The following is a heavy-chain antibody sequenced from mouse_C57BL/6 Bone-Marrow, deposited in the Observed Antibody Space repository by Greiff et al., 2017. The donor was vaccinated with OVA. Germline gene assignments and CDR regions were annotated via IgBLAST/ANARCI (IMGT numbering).Heavy chain of an antibody. J-gene: IGHJ1*03. CDR1: GYSFTDYN. CDR3: ARSDYGSSYWYFDV. D-gene: IGHD1-1*01. Sequence: VHVKQSGPELVKPGASVKISCKASGYSFTDYNMNWVKQSNGKSLEWIGVINPNYGTTSYNQKFKGKATLTVDQSSSTAYMQLSSLTSEDSAVYYCARSDYGSSYWYFDVWGTGTTVTVSS. V-gene: IGHV1-39*01. CDR2: INPNYGTT.